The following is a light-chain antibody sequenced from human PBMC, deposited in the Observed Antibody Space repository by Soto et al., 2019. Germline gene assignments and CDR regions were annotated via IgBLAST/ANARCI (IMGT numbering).Light chain of an antibody. Sequence: QSVLTQPPSVSGAPGQRVTISCTGSSSNIGAGYDVHWYQQLPGTAPKLLIYGNSNRPSGVPDRFSGSKSGTSASLAITGLQAEYEADYYCKSYDSSLSGWVFGGGTQLTVL. CDR2: GNS. CDR1: SSNIGAGYD. V-gene: IGLV1-40*01. J-gene: IGLJ3*02. CDR3: KSYDSSLSGWV.